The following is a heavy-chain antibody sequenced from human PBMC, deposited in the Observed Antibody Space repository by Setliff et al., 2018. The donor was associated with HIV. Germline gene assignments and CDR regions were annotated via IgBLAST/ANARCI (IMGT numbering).Heavy chain of an antibody. CDR3: TRDRNYQDTSGYWQVFDI. V-gene: IGHV4-4*07. CDR2: IYTRGNT. D-gene: IGHD3-22*01. J-gene: IGHJ3*02. Sequence: PSETLSLTCSVSGASITSHNWSWIRQAAGKGLEWIGRIYTRGNTNYNPSLRSRVTMSVDTSKNQFSLKVTSVTAADTAVYYCTRDRNYQDTSGYWQVFDIWGQGTMVTVSS. CDR1: GASITSHN.